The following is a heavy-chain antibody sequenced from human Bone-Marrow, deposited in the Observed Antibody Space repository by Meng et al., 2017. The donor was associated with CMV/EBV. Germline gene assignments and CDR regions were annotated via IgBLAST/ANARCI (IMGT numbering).Heavy chain of an antibody. J-gene: IGHJ5*02. CDR2: ISSNGGST. CDR1: GFTFSSYA. Sequence: GESLKISCAASGFTFSSYAMHWVRQAPGKGLEYVSAISSNGGSTYYADSVKGRFTISRDNSKNTLYLQMGSLRAEDMAVYYCAKDQRAGWFDPWGQGTLVTVSS. V-gene: IGHV3-64*02. CDR3: AKDQRAGWFDP.